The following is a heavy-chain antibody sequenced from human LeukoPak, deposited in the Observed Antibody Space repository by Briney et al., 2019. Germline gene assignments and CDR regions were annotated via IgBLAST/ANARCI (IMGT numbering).Heavy chain of an antibody. V-gene: IGHV3-21*01. Sequence: GGSLRLSCAASGFTFSNFAMTWVRQAPGKGLEWVSSVVGSSSTYYADSLKGRFTISRDNAKNSLYLQMNSLRAEDTAVYYCARIGAGSSRDYWGQGTLVTVSS. J-gene: IGHJ4*02. CDR3: ARIGAGSSRDY. D-gene: IGHD6-13*01. CDR1: GFTFSNFA. CDR2: VVGSSST.